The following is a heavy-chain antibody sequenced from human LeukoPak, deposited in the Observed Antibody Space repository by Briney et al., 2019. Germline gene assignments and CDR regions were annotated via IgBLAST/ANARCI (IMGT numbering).Heavy chain of an antibody. CDR3: ARGSRTIFGVVSNFDY. V-gene: IGHV3-66*01. CDR2: IYSGGST. CDR1: GFTGSSNY. Sequence: GVSLRLSCAASGFTGSSNYMIWLPQAPGKGLVGVSVIYSGGSTYYADSVKGRFTISRDNSKNTLYLQMNSLRAEDTAVYYCARGSRTIFGVVSNFDYWGQGTLVTVSS. D-gene: IGHD3-3*01. J-gene: IGHJ4*02.